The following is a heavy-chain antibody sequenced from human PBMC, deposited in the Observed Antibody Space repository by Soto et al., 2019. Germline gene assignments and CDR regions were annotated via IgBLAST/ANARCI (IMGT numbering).Heavy chain of an antibody. J-gene: IGHJ6*02. CDR3: ARQRYCSSTSCYSEYYYGMDV. CDR1: GGSISSSNW. V-gene: IGHV4-4*02. D-gene: IGHD2-2*01. Sequence: SETLSLTCAVSGGSISSSNWWSWVRQPPGKGLEWIGEIYHSGSTNYNPSLKSRVTISVDKSKNQFSLKLSSVTAADTAVYYCARQRYCSSTSCYSEYYYGMDVWGQGTTVTVSS. CDR2: IYHSGST.